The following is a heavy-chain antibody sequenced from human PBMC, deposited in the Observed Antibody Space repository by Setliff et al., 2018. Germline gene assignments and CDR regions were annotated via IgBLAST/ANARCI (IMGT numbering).Heavy chain of an antibody. CDR3: ERLVRYCSTTSCQRTSGDDF. J-gene: IGHJ4*02. CDR1: GYTFTNYG. Sequence: ASVKVSCKASGYTFTNYGITWVRQAPGQGLEWMGWINNYNFNTNYAQKLQGRVTMTTDTSTSTAYMELRSLRSDDTAMYYCERLVRYCSTTSCQRTSGDDFWGLGTLVTVPQ. V-gene: IGHV1-18*01. D-gene: IGHD2-2*01. CDR2: INNYNFNT.